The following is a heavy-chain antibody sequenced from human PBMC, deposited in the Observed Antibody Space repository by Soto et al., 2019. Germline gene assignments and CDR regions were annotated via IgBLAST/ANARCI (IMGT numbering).Heavy chain of an antibody. CDR3: ARSREILWLVGGTWVDP. CDR2: ISAYNGNT. J-gene: IGHJ5*02. V-gene: IGHV1-18*01. Sequence: ASVKISCKASGYTFNNYGISWVRQAPGQGVEWMGWISAYNGNTDYAQKFQGRVTMTADTSTRRAYMELANLRYDDTAIYFCARSREILWLVGGTWVDPWGQGILVTVSS. D-gene: IGHD6-19*01. CDR1: GYTFNNYG.